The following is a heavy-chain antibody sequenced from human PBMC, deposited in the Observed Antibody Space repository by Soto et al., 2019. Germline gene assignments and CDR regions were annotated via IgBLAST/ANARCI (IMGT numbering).Heavy chain of an antibody. CDR3: ARGHDFEDYYYYMDV. J-gene: IGHJ6*03. D-gene: IGHD3-3*01. Sequence: ASVKVSCKASGYTFTSYDINWVRQATGQGLERMGWMNPNSGNTGYAQKKQGKDTMTKNTSISTAYMVLCSLISEDTAVYYCARGHDFEDYYYYMDVWGKGTTVTVSS. CDR1: GYTFTSYD. CDR2: MNPNSGNT. V-gene: IGHV1-8*01.